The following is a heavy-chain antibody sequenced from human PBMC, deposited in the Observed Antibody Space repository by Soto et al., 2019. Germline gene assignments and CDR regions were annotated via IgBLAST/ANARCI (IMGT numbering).Heavy chain of an antibody. CDR2: INWNSDKV. V-gene: IGHV3-9*01. Sequence: LLVEFGGGLVQPGRSLRLSCAVSGFNFGNYAMHWVRQAPGKGLEWVAAINWNSDKVAYAGSVLGRFTIFRDSAKNSLHLQMNDLTTEDTALYYCAKDKGGTPYYIDSWGQGILVTVSS. J-gene: IGHJ4*02. D-gene: IGHD6-25*01. CDR1: GFNFGNYA. CDR3: AKDKGGTPYYIDS.